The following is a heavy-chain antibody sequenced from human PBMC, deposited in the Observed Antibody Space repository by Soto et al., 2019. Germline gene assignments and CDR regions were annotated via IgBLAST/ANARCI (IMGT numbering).Heavy chain of an antibody. J-gene: IGHJ4*02. D-gene: IGHD6-6*01. Sequence: PGGSLRLSCAASGFTFSSYAMSWVRQAPGKGLEWVSAISGSGGSTYYADSVKGRFTISRDNSKNTLYLQMNSLRSEDTAVYYCARTIISYSSSSGLNYWGQGTLVTVSS. CDR1: GFTFSSYA. CDR3: ARTIISYSSSSGLNY. V-gene: IGHV3-23*01. CDR2: ISGSGGST.